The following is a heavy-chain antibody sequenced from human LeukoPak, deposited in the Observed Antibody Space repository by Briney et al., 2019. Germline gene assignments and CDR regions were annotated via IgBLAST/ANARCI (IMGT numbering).Heavy chain of an antibody. V-gene: IGHV1-24*01. CDR1: GYTLTELS. Sequence: ASVKVSCKVSGYTLTELSMHWVRQAPGKGLEWMGGFDPEDGETIYAQKFQGRVTMTEDTSTDTAYMELSSLRSEDTAVYYCARELTVQSMRGLRGWFDPWGQGTLVTVPS. D-gene: IGHD5-12*01. CDR3: ARELTVQSMRGLRGWFDP. J-gene: IGHJ5*02. CDR2: FDPEDGET.